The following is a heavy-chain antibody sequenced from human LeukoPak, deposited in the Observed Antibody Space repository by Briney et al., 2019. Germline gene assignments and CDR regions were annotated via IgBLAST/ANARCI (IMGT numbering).Heavy chain of an antibody. Sequence: SETLSLTCTVSGGSISSYYWSWIRQPPGKGLEWIGYIYYSGSTNYNPSLKSRVTISVDTSKNQFSLKLSSVTAADTAVYYCARVHYYDSSGHLDYWGQGTLVTVSS. CDR2: IYYSGST. J-gene: IGHJ4*02. V-gene: IGHV4-59*12. CDR1: GGSISSYY. CDR3: ARVHYYDSSGHLDY. D-gene: IGHD3-22*01.